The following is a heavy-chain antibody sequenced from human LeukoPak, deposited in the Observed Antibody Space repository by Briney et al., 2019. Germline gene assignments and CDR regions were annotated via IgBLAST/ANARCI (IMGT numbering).Heavy chain of an antibody. V-gene: IGHV3-74*01. J-gene: IGHJ2*01. D-gene: IGHD2-15*01. CDR3: ARDPFVCSGGSCYSQQLYWYFDL. Sequence: PGGSLRLSCAASGFTFSSYWMHWVRQAPGKGLVWVSCINSDGSSTSYADSVKGRFTISRDNAKNTLYLQMNSLRAEDTAVYYCARDPFVCSGGSCYSQQLYWYFDLWGSGTLVTVSS. CDR1: GFTFSSYW. CDR2: INSDGSST.